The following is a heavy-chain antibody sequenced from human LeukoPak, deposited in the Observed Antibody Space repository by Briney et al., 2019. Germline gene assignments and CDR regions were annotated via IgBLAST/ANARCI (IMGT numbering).Heavy chain of an antibody. CDR3: ATPTTGCSSTSCYLLF. J-gene: IGHJ4*02. Sequence: GESLKISCKDSGSTFTSHWIGWVRQMPGKGLEWMGVIYPADSETTYSPSFQGQVTISADKSISTAYLQWSSLKASDTAMYYCATPTTGCSSTSCYLLFWGQGTLVTVYS. D-gene: IGHD2-2*01. V-gene: IGHV5-51*01. CDR2: IYPADSET. CDR1: GSTFTSHW.